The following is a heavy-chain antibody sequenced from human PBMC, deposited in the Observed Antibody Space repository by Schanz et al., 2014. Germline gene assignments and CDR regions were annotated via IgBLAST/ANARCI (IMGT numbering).Heavy chain of an antibody. V-gene: IGHV3-33*01. CDR3: ARDQYYFGSGNPFDI. D-gene: IGHD3-10*01. Sequence: VQLLESGGGLVQPGGSLRLSCSASGFTLSSYGMHWVRQAPGKGLEWLAVIWFDGTNKYNADSVKGRFTISRDTSKNTLYLLLNSRRAEDTAVYYCARDQYYFGSGNPFDIWGQGTMVTVSS. CDR1: GFTLSSYG. CDR2: IWFDGTNK. J-gene: IGHJ3*02.